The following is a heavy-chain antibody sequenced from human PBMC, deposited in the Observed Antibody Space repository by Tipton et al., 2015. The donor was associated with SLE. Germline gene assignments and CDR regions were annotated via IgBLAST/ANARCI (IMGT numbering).Heavy chain of an antibody. D-gene: IGHD6-19*01. CDR2: IYYSGST. Sequence: TLPLTCTVSGGSISSSSYYWGWIRQPPGKGLEWIGSIYYSGSTYYNPSLKSRVTISVDTSKNQFSLKLSSVTAADTAVYYCARQKSSGYYFDYWGQGTLVTVSS. CDR3: ARQKSSGYYFDY. CDR1: GGSISSSSYY. V-gene: IGHV4-39*01. J-gene: IGHJ4*02.